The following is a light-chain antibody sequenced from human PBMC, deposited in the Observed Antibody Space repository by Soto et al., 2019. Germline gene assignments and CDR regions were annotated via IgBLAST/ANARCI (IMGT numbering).Light chain of an antibody. J-gene: IGKJ4*01. CDR2: GAS. CDR3: QQYNNWPPLT. Sequence: EIVMTQSPATLSVSPGERATLYCRASQSVSSNLAWYQQKPGQAPGLLIYGASTRATGIPARFSGSGSGTEFTLTISSLQSEDFAVYYCQQYNNWPPLTFGGGTKVEIK. CDR1: QSVSSN. V-gene: IGKV3-15*01.